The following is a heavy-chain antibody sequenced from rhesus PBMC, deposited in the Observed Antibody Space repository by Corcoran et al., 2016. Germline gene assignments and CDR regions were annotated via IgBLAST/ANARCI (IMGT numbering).Heavy chain of an antibody. CDR1: GFSLSTSGMG. J-gene: IGHJ6*01. D-gene: IGHD2-2*01. CDR3: ARVYCTSTTCDEGGNYGLDS. V-gene: IGHV2S1*01. Sequence: QVTLKESGPALVKPTQTLTLTCTFSGFSLSTSGMGVGWIRQPPGKALEWLASIYWDDDKYYRTSLKSRLTISKDTPKNQVVLTMTNMDPVDTATYYCARVYCTSTTCDEGGNYGLDSWGQGVVVTVSS. CDR2: IYWDDDK.